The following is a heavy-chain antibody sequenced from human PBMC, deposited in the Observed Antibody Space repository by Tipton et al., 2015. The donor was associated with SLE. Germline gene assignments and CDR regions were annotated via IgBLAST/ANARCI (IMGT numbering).Heavy chain of an antibody. CDR1: GFTFSTYA. D-gene: IGHD3-10*01. CDR3: ARDPCGSGSYPDAFDI. J-gene: IGHJ3*02. V-gene: IGHV3-7*01. Sequence: GSLRLSCAASGFTFSTYAMHWVRQAPGKGLEWVANIKTDGSEKYYVDSVKGRFTISRDNSKNTLYLQMDNLRAEDTAVYFCARDPCGSGSYPDAFDIWGQGTMVTVSS. CDR2: IKTDGSEK.